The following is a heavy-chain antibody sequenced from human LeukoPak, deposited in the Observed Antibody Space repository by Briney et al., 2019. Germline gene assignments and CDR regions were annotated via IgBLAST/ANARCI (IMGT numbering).Heavy chain of an antibody. CDR3: ARDREEGIYCSSTSCYSLFDY. Sequence: ASVKVSCKASGYTFSTYGIIWVRQAPGQGLEWMGWISAYNGNTNYAQKLQGRVTMTTDTSTSTAYMELRSLRSDDAAVYYCARDREEGIYCSSTSCYSLFDYWGQGTLVTVSS. D-gene: IGHD2-2*01. J-gene: IGHJ4*02. CDR1: GYTFSTYG. CDR2: ISAYNGNT. V-gene: IGHV1-18*01.